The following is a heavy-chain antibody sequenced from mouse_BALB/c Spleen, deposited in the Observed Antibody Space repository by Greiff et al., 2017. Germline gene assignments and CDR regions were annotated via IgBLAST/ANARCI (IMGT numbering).Heavy chain of an antibody. CDR2: ISSGGSYT. J-gene: IGHJ4*01. D-gene: IGHD2-1*01. CDR1: GFTFSSYG. CDR3: ARHDGNYYAMDY. Sequence: EVKLVESGGDLVKPGGSLKLSCAASGFTFSSYGMSWVRQTPDKRLEWVATISSGGSYTYYPDSVKGRFTISRDNAKNTLYLQRSSLKSEDTAMYYCARHDGNYYAMDYWGQGTSGTVSS. V-gene: IGHV5-6*01.